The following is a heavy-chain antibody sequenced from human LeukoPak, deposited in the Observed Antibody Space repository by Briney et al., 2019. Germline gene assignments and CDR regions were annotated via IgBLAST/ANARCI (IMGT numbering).Heavy chain of an antibody. D-gene: IGHD6-19*01. Sequence: ASVKVSCKASGYTFTSYAMHWVRQAPGQRLEWMGWINAGNGNTKYSQKFQGRVTITRDTPASTAYMELSSLRSEDTAVYYCVRGAPIRVTGAATFDPWGQGTLVTVSS. J-gene: IGHJ5*02. CDR3: VRGAPIRVTGAATFDP. CDR2: INAGNGNT. CDR1: GYTFTSYA. V-gene: IGHV1-3*01.